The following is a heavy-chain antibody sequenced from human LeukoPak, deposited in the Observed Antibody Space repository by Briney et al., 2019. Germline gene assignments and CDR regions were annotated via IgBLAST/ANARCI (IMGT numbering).Heavy chain of an antibody. CDR2: ISAYNGNT. CDR3: ARIGADYYGSGSYSPPDWLGYYYYMDV. V-gene: IGHV1-18*01. J-gene: IGHJ6*03. D-gene: IGHD3-10*01. CDR1: GYTFTSYG. Sequence: ASVKVSCKASGYTFTSYGISWVRQAPGQGLEWMGWISAYNGNTNYAQKLQGRVTMTTDTSTCTAYMELRSLRSDDTAVYYCARIGADYYGSGSYSPPDWLGYYYYMDVWGKGTTVTVSS.